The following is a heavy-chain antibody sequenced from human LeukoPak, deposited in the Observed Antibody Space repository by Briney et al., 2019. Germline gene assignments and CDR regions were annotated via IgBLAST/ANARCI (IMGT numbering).Heavy chain of an antibody. V-gene: IGHV3-74*01. CDR2: INSDGSST. D-gene: IGHD5-12*01. J-gene: IGHJ4*02. CDR3: AKERGWSFYFDS. CDR1: GFTFSSSW. Sequence: GGSLRLSCAASGFTFSSSWMHWVRQAPGKGLVWVARINSDGSSTNYADSVKVRSTSSRDNANNTLYLHISNLRAEDAAFYYCAKERGWSFYFDSWGQGTLVTVSS.